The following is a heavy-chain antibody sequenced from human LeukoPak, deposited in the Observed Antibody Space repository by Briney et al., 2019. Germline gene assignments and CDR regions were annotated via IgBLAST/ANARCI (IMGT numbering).Heavy chain of an antibody. Sequence: GGSLRLSCAGSGFTFSDYTMHWVRQAPGKGLEWVAVISYDGSNKYYADSVKGRFTISRDNSKNTLYLQMNSLRAEDTAVYYCAKAGYSSGWYVDYWGQGTLVTVSS. CDR1: GFTFSDYT. D-gene: IGHD6-19*01. J-gene: IGHJ4*02. CDR2: ISYDGSNK. V-gene: IGHV3-30*04. CDR3: AKAGYSSGWYVDY.